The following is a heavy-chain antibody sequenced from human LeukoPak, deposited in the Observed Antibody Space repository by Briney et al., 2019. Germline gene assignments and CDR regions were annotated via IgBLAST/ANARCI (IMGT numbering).Heavy chain of an antibody. V-gene: IGHV1-69*13. CDR1: GGTFSSYA. CDR3: ARQRYFDCLLYSPLDY. Sequence: ASVKVSCKASGGTFSSYAISWVRQAPGQGLEWMGGITPIFGTANYAQKFQGRVTITADESTSTAYMELSSLRSEDTAVYYCARQRYFDCLLYSPLDYWGQGTLVTVSS. J-gene: IGHJ4*02. CDR2: ITPIFGTA. D-gene: IGHD3-9*01.